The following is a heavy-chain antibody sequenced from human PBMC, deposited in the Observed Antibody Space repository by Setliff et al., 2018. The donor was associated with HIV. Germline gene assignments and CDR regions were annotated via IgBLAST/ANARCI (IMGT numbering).Heavy chain of an antibody. Sequence: ASVKVSCKVSGYTLTKLSMHWVRQAPGKGLEWMGGFDPELGETFFAQRFQGRITMTGDTSADTAYMELRSLRSDDTATYYCAIDNRGGAGAPYYFDYWGQGARVTVSS. CDR2: FDPELGET. CDR3: AIDNRGGAGAPYYFDY. J-gene: IGHJ4*02. V-gene: IGHV1-24*01. CDR1: GYTLTKLS. D-gene: IGHD1-26*01.